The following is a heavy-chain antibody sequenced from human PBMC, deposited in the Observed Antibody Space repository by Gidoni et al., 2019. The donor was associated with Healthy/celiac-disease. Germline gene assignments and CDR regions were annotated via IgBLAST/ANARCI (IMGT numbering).Heavy chain of an antibody. V-gene: IGHV3-23*01. CDR3: AKSSGYSSGSWGYFDY. CDR2: ISGSCGST. D-gene: IGHD6-19*01. J-gene: IGHJ4*02. Sequence: DAQLFVSGGGLVQPEGSLRLSCAASGFTFSCSAMSWVSQPPGKGLAWASAISGSCGSTYYAASVKGRFTISRDNAKNTLYLRMNSLGAEDTAVYYCAKSSGYSSGSWGYFDYWGQGTLVTVSS. CDR1: GFTFSCSA.